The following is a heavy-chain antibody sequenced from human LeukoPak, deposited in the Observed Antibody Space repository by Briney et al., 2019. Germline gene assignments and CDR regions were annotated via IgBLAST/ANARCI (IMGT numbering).Heavy chain of an antibody. Sequence: GGSLRLSCAASGFTFSTYAMSWVCQAPGKGLEWVSGINRGGDDTHYADSVKGRFTISRDNSKNTVYLQMNSLRAEDTAVYYCAKVPHTTVDYWGQGTLVTVSS. V-gene: IGHV3-23*01. CDR2: INRGGDDT. CDR1: GFTFSTYA. D-gene: IGHD2/OR15-2a*01. J-gene: IGHJ4*02. CDR3: AKVPHTTVDY.